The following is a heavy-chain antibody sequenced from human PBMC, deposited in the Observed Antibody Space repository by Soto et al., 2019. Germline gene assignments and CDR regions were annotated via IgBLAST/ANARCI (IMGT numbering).Heavy chain of an antibody. CDR1: GFSLSSYGMG. V-gene: IGHV2-5*02. Sequence: QITLKESGPTLVRPAQTLTLTCGFSGFSLSSYGMGVAWVRQPPGKALEWLALLYWDYDKRYCPSLKDRLAISKDTSSNQVVLTSTNMYPGDTATYFCAHAGDYALLTFDHWGPGTLVTVSS. CDR3: AHAGDYALLTFDH. J-gene: IGHJ4*02. CDR2: LYWDYDK. D-gene: IGHD4-17*01.